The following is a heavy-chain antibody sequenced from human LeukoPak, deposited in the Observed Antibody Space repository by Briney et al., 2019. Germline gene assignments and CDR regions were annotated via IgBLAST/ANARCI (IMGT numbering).Heavy chain of an antibody. CDR3: ARDLAAAGVNNYYYYMDV. Sequence: GGSLRLSCAASGFTFSSYGMHWVRQAPGQGLEWMGWISPNSGGTNYAQKFQGRVTMTRDRSISTAYMELSRLRSDDTAVYYCARDLAAAGVNNYYYYMDVWGKGTTVTVSS. J-gene: IGHJ6*03. V-gene: IGHV1-2*02. D-gene: IGHD6-13*01. CDR1: GFTFSSYG. CDR2: ISPNSGGT.